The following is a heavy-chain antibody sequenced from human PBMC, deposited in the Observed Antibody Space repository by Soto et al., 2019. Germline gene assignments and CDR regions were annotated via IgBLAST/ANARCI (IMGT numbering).Heavy chain of an antibody. J-gene: IGHJ3*01. D-gene: IGHD2-15*01. CDR2: IIPIFETS. CDR3: AIPLGCDSADCYSSNDAFNV. V-gene: IGHV1-69*01. CDR1: GGTFSSHV. Sequence: QVQLVQSGPEVKTPGSSVRVSCKASGGTFSSHVVSWVRHAPGQGLEWLGGIIPIFETSNYAQKFQGRVSFPADESTNTAYMDLRCLTSEDTAIYSRAIPLGCDSADCYSSNDAFNVWGDGTMVIVAS.